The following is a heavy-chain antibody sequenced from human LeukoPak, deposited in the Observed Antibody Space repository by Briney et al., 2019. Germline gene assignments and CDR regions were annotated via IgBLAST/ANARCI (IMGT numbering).Heavy chain of an antibody. CDR3: AMSVGVGATPSDY. J-gene: IGHJ4*02. CDR1: GFIFSRYA. Sequence: PGGSVTLFCAASGFIFSRYAMSWVRQAPGKGREGVSAISGSGGSTYYGDSVKPRFTIYRDNYKNTLYPHVNSLRRGDAGVLSCAMSVGVGATPSDYWGQGTLVTVSS. CDR2: ISGSGGST. D-gene: IGHD3-16*01. V-gene: IGHV3-23*01.